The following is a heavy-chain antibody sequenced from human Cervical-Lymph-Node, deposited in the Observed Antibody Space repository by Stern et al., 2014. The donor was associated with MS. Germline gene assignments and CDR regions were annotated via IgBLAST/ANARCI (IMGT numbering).Heavy chain of an antibody. D-gene: IGHD6-6*01. Sequence: EVQLLESGGTLVQPGGSLRLSCEVAGFSVTTAYMTWVRQAPGKGLEWVSLIDVAGNTHYSDSVKGRFSISRVTSKNALSLQMNSLRVEDTAVYYCARELAARRLDSGGQGTLVIVSS. V-gene: IGHV3-66*01. CDR3: ARELAARRLDS. J-gene: IGHJ5*01. CDR2: IDVAGNT. CDR1: GFSVTTAY.